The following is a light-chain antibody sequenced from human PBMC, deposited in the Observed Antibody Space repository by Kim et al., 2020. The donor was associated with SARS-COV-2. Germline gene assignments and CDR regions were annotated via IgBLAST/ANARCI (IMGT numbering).Light chain of an antibody. Sequence: PGDRATPSCRASQSVRSTYLAWYQQKPGQAPRLLIYGASSRATGIPDRFSGSGSGTDFTLTISRLEPEDFAVYYCQQYGSSPPLTFGGGTKVDIK. J-gene: IGKJ4*01. CDR1: QSVRSTY. V-gene: IGKV3-20*01. CDR2: GAS. CDR3: QQYGSSPPLT.